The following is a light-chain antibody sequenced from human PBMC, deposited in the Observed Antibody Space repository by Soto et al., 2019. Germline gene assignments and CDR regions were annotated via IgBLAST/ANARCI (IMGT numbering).Light chain of an antibody. CDR2: RAS. CDR3: QQYSKWPWT. V-gene: IGKV3-15*01. CDR1: QSASTRH. J-gene: IGKJ1*01. Sequence: EIVLTQSLGTLALSPGGRASLSSGVSQSASTRHLAWYQQKPGQAPMLLIYRASTGATGIPARFSGSGSGTEFTLPISSLQSADFAVYYCQQYSKWPWTFGQGTKVDIK.